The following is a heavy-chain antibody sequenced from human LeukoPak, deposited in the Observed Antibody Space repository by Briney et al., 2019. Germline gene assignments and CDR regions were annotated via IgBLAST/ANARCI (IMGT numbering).Heavy chain of an antibody. CDR2: FDPEDGET. Sequence: GASVKVSCKVSGYTLTELSMHWMRQAPGKGLEWMGGFDPEDGETIYAQKFQGRVTMTEDTSTDTAYMELSSLRSEDTAVYYCATAPTTVTPYFDYWGQGTLVTVSS. CDR3: ATAPTTVTPYFDY. CDR1: GYTLTELS. D-gene: IGHD4-17*01. J-gene: IGHJ4*02. V-gene: IGHV1-24*01.